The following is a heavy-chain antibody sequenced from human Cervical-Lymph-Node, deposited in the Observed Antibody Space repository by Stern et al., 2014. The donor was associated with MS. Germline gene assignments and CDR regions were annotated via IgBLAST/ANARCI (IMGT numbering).Heavy chain of an antibody. CDR1: GFVFRRSA. J-gene: IGHJ4*02. CDR3: AKGGSGSYLD. CDR2: ISCDGRDK. V-gene: IGHV3-30*04. D-gene: IGHD1-26*01. Sequence: VQLVESGGGVVQPGRSLRLSCAASGFVFRRSALHWVRQAPGKGLEWVVLISCDGRDKYYTDSVKGRFTVSRDNSNNTVDLEMNSLRLEDTAVYYCAKGGSGSYLDWGQGSLVTVSS.